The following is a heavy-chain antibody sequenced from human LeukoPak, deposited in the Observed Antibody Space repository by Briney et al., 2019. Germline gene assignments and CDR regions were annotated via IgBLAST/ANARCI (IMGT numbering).Heavy chain of an antibody. CDR1: GASISGYY. Sequence: SETLSLTCTVSGASISGYYWSWIRQPPGKGLEWIGYIYYSGSTNYNPSLKSRVTISVDTSKNQFSLKLSSVSAADTAVYYCAYSSDYQQKWGQGTLVTVSS. D-gene: IGHD3-22*01. CDR2: IYYSGST. CDR3: AYSSDYQQK. J-gene: IGHJ1*01. V-gene: IGHV4-59*12.